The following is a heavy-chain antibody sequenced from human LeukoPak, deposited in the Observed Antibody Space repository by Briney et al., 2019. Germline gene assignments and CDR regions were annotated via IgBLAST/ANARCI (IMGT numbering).Heavy chain of an antibody. D-gene: IGHD2-15*01. V-gene: IGHV4-4*08. CDR1: GGSISSYY. Sequence: SETLSLTCTVSGGSISSYYWSWIRQPPGKGREWIGYIYTSGSTNYNPSLKSRVTISVDTSKNQFSLKLSSVTAADTAVYYCARRYCSGGSCYSERGAFDIWGQGTMVTVSS. CDR3: ARRYCSGGSCYSERGAFDI. CDR2: IYTSGST. J-gene: IGHJ3*02.